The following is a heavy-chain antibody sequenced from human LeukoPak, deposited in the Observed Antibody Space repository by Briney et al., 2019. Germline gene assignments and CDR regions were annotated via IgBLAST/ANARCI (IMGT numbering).Heavy chain of an antibody. J-gene: IGHJ3*02. CDR1: GFTFSTYS. CDR2: ITGNSNYI. Sequence: PGGSLRLSCAASGFTFSTYSMNWVRQAPGKGLEWVSSITGNSNYIYYADSLKGRFTVSRDNAKNSLYLHMNSLRAEDTAIYYCARTYHYDGGGYPIWGQGTMVTVSS. D-gene: IGHD3-22*01. CDR3: ARTYHYDGGGYPI. V-gene: IGHV3-21*01.